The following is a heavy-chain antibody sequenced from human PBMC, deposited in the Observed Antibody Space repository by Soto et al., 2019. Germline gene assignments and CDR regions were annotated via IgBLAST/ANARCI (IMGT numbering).Heavy chain of an antibody. Sequence: QVQLQESGPGLVKPSQTLSLTCTVSGGSISSGGYYWSRIRQHPGKGLEWIGYIFYSGSTSYIPSIKIRVTITVDTSKTQFSLKLSSVTAADTAVYYCARSIFPWGQGTLVTVSS. CDR2: IFYSGST. CDR3: ARSIFP. V-gene: IGHV4-31*03. J-gene: IGHJ5*02. CDR1: GGSISSGGYY. D-gene: IGHD6-6*01.